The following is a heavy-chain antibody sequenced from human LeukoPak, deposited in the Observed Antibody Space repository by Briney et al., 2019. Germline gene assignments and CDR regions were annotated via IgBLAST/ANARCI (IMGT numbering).Heavy chain of an antibody. CDR3: ARDPSGGQASYYYYYGMDV. J-gene: IGHJ6*02. CDR1: GFTFSSYS. CDR2: ISSSSSYI. D-gene: IGHD2-15*01. Sequence: GGSLRLSCAASGFTFSSYSMNWVRQAPGKGLEWVSSISSSSSYIYYADSVKGRFTISRDNAKNSLYLQMNSLRAEDTAVYYCARDPSGGQASYYYYYGMDVWGQGTTVTVSS. V-gene: IGHV3-21*01.